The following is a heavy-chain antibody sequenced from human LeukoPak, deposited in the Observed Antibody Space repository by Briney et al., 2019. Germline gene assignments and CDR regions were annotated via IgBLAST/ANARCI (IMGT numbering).Heavy chain of an antibody. Sequence: SETLSLTCAVYGGSFSGYYWSWIRQPPGKGLEWIGEINHSGSTNYNPSLKSRVTISVDTSKNQFSLKLSSVTAADTAVYYCAREKSAFITSGMDVRGQGTTVTVSS. V-gene: IGHV4-34*01. CDR3: AREKSAFITSGMDV. J-gene: IGHJ6*02. D-gene: IGHD3-3*01. CDR1: GGSFSGYY. CDR2: INHSGST.